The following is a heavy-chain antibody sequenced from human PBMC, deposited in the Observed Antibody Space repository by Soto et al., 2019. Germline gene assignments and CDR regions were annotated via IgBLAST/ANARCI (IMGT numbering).Heavy chain of an antibody. CDR1: GFTFSSYA. Sequence: EVQLLESGGGLVQPGGSLRLSCAASGFTFSSYAMGWVPQAPGKGLEWVSGISGSGGSTYYADFVKGRFTISRDNSKNTLYLQMNSLRAEDTAVYYCAKGGIAVASDYWGQGTLVTVSS. J-gene: IGHJ4*02. D-gene: IGHD6-19*01. CDR3: AKGGIAVASDY. V-gene: IGHV3-23*01. CDR2: ISGSGGST.